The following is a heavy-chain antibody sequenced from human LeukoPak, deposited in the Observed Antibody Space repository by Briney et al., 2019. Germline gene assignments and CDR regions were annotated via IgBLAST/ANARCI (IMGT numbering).Heavy chain of an antibody. J-gene: IGHJ4*02. Sequence: ASVKVSCKASGYTFTSYAMHWVRQAPGQRLEWMGWINAGNGNTKYSQKFQGRVTITRDTSASTAYMELSSLRSEDTAVYYCARGESSGWPFDYWGQGTLVTVSS. CDR1: GYTFTSYA. D-gene: IGHD6-19*01. CDR3: ARGESSGWPFDY. V-gene: IGHV1-3*01. CDR2: INAGNGNT.